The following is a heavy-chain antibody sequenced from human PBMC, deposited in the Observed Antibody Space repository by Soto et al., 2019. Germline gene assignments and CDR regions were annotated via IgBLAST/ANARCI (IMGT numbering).Heavy chain of an antibody. J-gene: IGHJ1*01. CDR3: ARGDHTNSILFHH. D-gene: IGHD4-4*01. Sequence: EVQLVESGGGLVQPGGSLRLSCAASGFTFSTYSMHWVRQAPGKGLEWVSYISSSSGNIYYADSVKGRFTISRDNAKNSLYLQMNSLRAEDTAVYFCARGDHTNSILFHHWGQGTLVTVSS. CDR1: GFTFSTYS. CDR2: ISSSSGNI. V-gene: IGHV3-48*01.